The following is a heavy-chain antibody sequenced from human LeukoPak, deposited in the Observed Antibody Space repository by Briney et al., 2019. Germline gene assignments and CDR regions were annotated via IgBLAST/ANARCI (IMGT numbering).Heavy chain of an antibody. J-gene: IGHJ5*02. Sequence: GGSLRLSCAASGFTFSSYEMNWVRQAPGKGLEWVSYISSSGSTIYYADSVKGRFTISRDNAKNSLYLQMNSLRAEDTAVYYCARGSEYSSGWYEGDNWFDPWGQGTLATVSS. CDR2: ISSSGSTI. CDR3: ARGSEYSSGWYEGDNWFDP. D-gene: IGHD6-19*01. V-gene: IGHV3-48*03. CDR1: GFTFSSYE.